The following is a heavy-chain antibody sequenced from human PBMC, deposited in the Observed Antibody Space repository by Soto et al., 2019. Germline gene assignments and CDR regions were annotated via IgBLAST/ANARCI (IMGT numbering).Heavy chain of an antibody. CDR3: ARALGGSCYGTCYYYYMDV. CDR1: GYTFTSYG. V-gene: IGHV1-18*01. CDR2: ISAYNGNT. Sequence: ASVKVSCKASGYTFTSYGISWVRQAPGRGLEWMGWISAYNGNTNYAQKVQGRVTMTTDTSTSTAYMELRSLRSDDTAVYYCARALGGSCYGTCYYYYMDVWGKGTTVTVSS. J-gene: IGHJ6*03. D-gene: IGHD2-15*01.